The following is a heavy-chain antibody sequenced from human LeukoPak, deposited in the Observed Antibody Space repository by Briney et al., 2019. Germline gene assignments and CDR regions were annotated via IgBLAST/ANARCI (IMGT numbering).Heavy chain of an antibody. V-gene: IGHV3-7*01. CDR3: ARESVWAFEY. J-gene: IGHJ4*02. Sequence: GGSLRLPCEASGFSFGSYWMAWVRQAPGKGLEWVANIKGDESEKSYVDSVKGRLTISRDNAKKSLYLQMNSLRAEDTAVYYCARESVWAFEYWGQGTLVTVSS. CDR1: GFSFGSYW. CDR2: IKGDESEK. D-gene: IGHD5/OR15-5a*01.